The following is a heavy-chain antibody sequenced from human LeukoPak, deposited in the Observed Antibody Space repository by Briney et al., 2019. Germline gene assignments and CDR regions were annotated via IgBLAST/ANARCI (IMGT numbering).Heavy chain of an antibody. CDR1: GFAFSGNY. CDR2: IYSDGRT. V-gene: IGHV3-53*01. J-gene: IGHJ4*02. D-gene: IGHD3-10*01. Sequence: GGSLRLSCAASGFAFSGNYMSWVRQAPGKGLEWVSVIYSDGRTYYADSVKGRFTISRDISKNTLFLQMTSLRAEDTAVYYCAKLKGWYGEGYFDYWGQGTLVTVSS. CDR3: AKLKGWYGEGYFDY.